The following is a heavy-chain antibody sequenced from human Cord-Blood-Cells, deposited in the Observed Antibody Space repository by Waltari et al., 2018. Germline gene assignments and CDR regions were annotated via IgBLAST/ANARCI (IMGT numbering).Heavy chain of an antibody. CDR3: ARGHPQWELYYFDY. V-gene: IGHV4-34*01. J-gene: IGHJ4*02. D-gene: IGHD1-26*01. CDR2: INHSGST. Sequence: QVQLQQWGAGLLKLSETLSLTCAVYGGSFSGYYWSWIRQPPGKGLEWIGEINHSGSTNYNPSLKSRVTISVDTSKNQFSLKLSSVTAADTAVYYCARGHPQWELYYFDYWGQGTLVIVSS. CDR1: GGSFSGYY.